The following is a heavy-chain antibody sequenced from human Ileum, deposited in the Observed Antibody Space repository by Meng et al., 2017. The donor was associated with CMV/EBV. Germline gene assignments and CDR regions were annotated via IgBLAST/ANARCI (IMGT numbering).Heavy chain of an antibody. CDR2: ISYSGNT. J-gene: IGHJ4*02. CDR3: ARETSGWSTGIDY. D-gene: IGHD6-19*01. CDR1: GGSVNSGSYY. V-gene: IGHV4-61*01. Sequence: SETLSLTCNVSGGSVNSGSYYWTWIRQPPGKGLEWIGYISYSGNTNYNPSPKSRLTIEVDTSRNQFSLKLTSVSAADTAMYYCARETSGWSTGIDYWGQGTLVTVSS.